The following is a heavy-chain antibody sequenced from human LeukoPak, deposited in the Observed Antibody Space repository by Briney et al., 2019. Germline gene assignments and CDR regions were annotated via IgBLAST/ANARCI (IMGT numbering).Heavy chain of an antibody. CDR3: ARENFDP. CDR1: RFTFSSYG. J-gene: IGHJ5*02. Sequence: PGGSLRLSCAASRFTFSSYGMHWVRQPPGKGLLWVSRINTDGSTTNYADSVKGRFTISRDNAKNMVYLQMNSLRGEDTAVYYCARENFDPWGQGTQVTVSS. CDR2: INTDGSTT. V-gene: IGHV3-74*01.